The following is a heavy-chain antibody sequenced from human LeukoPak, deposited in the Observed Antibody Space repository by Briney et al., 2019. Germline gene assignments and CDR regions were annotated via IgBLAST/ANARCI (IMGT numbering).Heavy chain of an antibody. V-gene: IGHV3-23*01. CDR3: ANSVRGYYYYGMDV. D-gene: IGHD4-23*01. Sequence: GGSLRLSCAASGFTFSSYVMSWVRQAPGKGLEWVSAVSGGGGSTYYADSVKGRFTISRDNSKNTLYLQMHSLRAEDTAVYYCANSVRGYYYYGMDVWGQGTTVTVSS. CDR2: VSGGGGST. J-gene: IGHJ6*02. CDR1: GFTFSSYV.